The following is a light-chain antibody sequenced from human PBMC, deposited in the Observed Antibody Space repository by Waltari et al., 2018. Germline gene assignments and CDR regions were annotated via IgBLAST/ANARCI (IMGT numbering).Light chain of an antibody. V-gene: IGKV3-20*01. CDR2: GAS. Sequence: ERVLAQSPGTLSLSPGERATLSCRASQNLTSTSLAWYQKKPGQAPRLLIYGASRRATGIADRFSGSGSGTDFTLTISRLEPEDFAVYYCQQYDSSPWTFGQGTKVEIK. CDR3: QQYDSSPWT. CDR1: QNLTSTS. J-gene: IGKJ1*01.